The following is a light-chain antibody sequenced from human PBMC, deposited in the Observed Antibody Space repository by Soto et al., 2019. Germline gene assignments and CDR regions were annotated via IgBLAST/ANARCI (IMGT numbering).Light chain of an antibody. CDR3: SSYTSSSTYV. CDR2: DVS. Sequence: QSVLTQPASVSESPGQSITISCTGTSSDVGGYNYVSWYQQHPGKAPKLMIYDVSNRPSGVSNRFSGSKSGNTASLTISGLQAEDEADYYCSSYTSSSTYVFGTGTKLTVL. J-gene: IGLJ1*01. V-gene: IGLV2-14*01. CDR1: SSDVGGYNY.